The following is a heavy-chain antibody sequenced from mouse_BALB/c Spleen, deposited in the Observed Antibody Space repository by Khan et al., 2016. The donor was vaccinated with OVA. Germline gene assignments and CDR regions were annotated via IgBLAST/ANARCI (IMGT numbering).Heavy chain of an antibody. CDR3: ARIKKIVATYFDY. CDR2: TNPTNGRT. Sequence: QVQLQQSGADLVKAGASVKMSCKASGYTFTSYWMHWVKQRLGQGLEWFAETNPTNGRTYYNEKFKSKATLTVDKSSSTAYMLLSGPTFGDSAVYYSARIKKIVATYFDYWGQGTTLTVSS. J-gene: IGHJ2*01. V-gene: IGHV1S81*02. D-gene: IGHD1-1*01. CDR1: GYTFTSYW.